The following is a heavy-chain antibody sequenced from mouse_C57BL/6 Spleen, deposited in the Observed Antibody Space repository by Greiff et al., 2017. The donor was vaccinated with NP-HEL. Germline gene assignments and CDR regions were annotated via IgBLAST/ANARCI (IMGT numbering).Heavy chain of an antibody. Sequence: QVQLKESGAELAKPGASVKLSCKASGYTFTSYWMHWVKQRPGQGLEWIGYINPSSGYTKYNQKFKDKATLTADKSSSTAYMQLSSLTYEDSAVYYCARFDTTVVPSLGYWGQGTTLTVSS. V-gene: IGHV1-7*01. J-gene: IGHJ2*01. D-gene: IGHD1-1*01. CDR3: ARFDTTVVPSLGY. CDR1: GYTFTSYW. CDR2: INPSSGYT.